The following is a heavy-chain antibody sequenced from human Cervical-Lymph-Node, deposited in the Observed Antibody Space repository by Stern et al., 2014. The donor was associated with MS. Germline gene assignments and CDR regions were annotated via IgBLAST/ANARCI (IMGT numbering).Heavy chain of an antibody. CDR1: GFTFTSSA. V-gene: IGHV1-58*01. J-gene: IGHJ3*02. D-gene: IGHD3-22*01. CDR2: IVVGIGTT. CDR3: AAEPMYYSDSVGAFDI. Sequence: VQLVQSGPAVKKPRTSVKVSCKASGFTFTSSAVQWVRQARGQSLEWLGWIVVGIGTTNFAQKFQERVTLTRDMSASTAYMELSSLRSEDTAVYYCAAEPMYYSDSVGAFDIWGQGTMVTVSS.